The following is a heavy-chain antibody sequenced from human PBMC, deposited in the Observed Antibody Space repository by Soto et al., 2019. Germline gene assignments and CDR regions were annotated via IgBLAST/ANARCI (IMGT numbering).Heavy chain of an antibody. CDR2: IYYSGST. CDR1: GGSISSYY. CDR3: ARFGRSWYWFDP. D-gene: IGHD6-13*01. J-gene: IGHJ5*02. V-gene: IGHV4-59*08. Sequence: SETLSLTCTVSGGSISSYYWSWIRQPPGKGLEWIGYIYYSGSTNYNPSLKSRVTISVDTSKNQFSLKLSSVTAADTAVYYCARFGRSWYWFDPWGEGTLVTLSS.